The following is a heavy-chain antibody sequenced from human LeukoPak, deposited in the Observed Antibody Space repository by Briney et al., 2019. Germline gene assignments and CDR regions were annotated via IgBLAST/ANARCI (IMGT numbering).Heavy chain of an antibody. J-gene: IGHJ4*02. CDR1: GFTFSSYW. D-gene: IGHD3-9*01. Sequence: GGALTLSCAASGFTFSSYWMSWLRQAPGKGRDWVANIKQDGREKYYVDSVKGRFTISRDNAKNSLYLQMNSLRAEDTAVYYCARVLRYYDILTGYYNAGFDYWGQGTLVTVSS. CDR3: ARVLRYYDILTGYYNAGFDY. CDR2: IKQDGREK. V-gene: IGHV3-7*03.